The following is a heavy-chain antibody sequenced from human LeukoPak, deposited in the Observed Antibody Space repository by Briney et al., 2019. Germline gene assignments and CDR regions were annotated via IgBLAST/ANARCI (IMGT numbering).Heavy chain of an antibody. V-gene: IGHV3-33*08. D-gene: IGHD6-13*01. CDR2: IWSDGNNK. CDR3: ARDGQQLAPYAMDV. J-gene: IGHJ6*02. Sequence: GGSLRLSCAASGFTSSSYAMTWVRQAPGKGLEWVAQIWSDGNNKYYADSVKGRFTISRDNSKNTVYLQMNSLRAEDTAVYYCARDGQQLAPYAMDVWGQGTTVTVSS. CDR1: GFTSSSYA.